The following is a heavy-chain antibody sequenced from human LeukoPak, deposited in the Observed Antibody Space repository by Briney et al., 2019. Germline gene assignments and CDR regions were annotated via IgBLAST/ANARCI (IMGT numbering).Heavy chain of an antibody. Sequence: PSETLSLTCNVSGDSIRNYYWNWIRQSPGKGLEWIGYIYHSGNTNYNPSLKSRLSMSIDTSKNQFSLKLNYVTAADTAVYFCARANYRSGTYYVVGFDPWGQGTLVTVSS. CDR1: GDSIRNYY. CDR2: IYHSGNT. V-gene: IGHV4-59*01. D-gene: IGHD3-10*01. CDR3: ARANYRSGTYYVVGFDP. J-gene: IGHJ5*02.